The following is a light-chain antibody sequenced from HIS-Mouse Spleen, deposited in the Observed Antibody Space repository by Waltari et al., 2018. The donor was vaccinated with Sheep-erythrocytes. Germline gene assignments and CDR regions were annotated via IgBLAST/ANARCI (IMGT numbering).Light chain of an antibody. CDR1: QSISSY. Sequence: DIQMTQSPSSLSASVGDRVTITCRASQSISSYLNWYQQKPGKAPKLLIYAASRLQSGGPSRFSGSGSGTDVTLTISSLQPEDFATYYCQQSYSTPPLTSGGGTKVEIK. CDR2: AAS. CDR3: QQSYSTPPLT. J-gene: IGKJ4*01. V-gene: IGKV1-39*01.